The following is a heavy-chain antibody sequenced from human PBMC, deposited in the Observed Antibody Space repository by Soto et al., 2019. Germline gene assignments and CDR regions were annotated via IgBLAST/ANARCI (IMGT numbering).Heavy chain of an antibody. V-gene: IGHV1-2*04. CDR3: ARDQGVGATGAFDI. CDR2: INPNSGGT. CDR1: GYTFTGYY. J-gene: IGHJ3*02. D-gene: IGHD1-26*01. Sequence: ASVKVSCKASGYTFTGYYMHWVRQAPGQGLEWMGWINPNSGGTNYAQKFQGWVTMTRDTSISTAYMELSRLRSDDTAVYYCARDQGVGATGAFDIWGQGTMVTVSS.